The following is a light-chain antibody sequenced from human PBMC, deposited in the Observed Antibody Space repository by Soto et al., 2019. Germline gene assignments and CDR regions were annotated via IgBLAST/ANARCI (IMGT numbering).Light chain of an antibody. CDR1: QTSSTY. CDR2: GAS. V-gene: IGKV1-39*01. J-gene: IGKJ1*01. CDR3: QQSFSTPRT. Sequence: DVQMSLSTSPMSGSVGDRVPITCRASQTSSTYLDWYQQKPGKAPKLLIYGASSLQSGVPSRFSGSGSGTDFTLTISSLQPEDFGTYYCQQSFSTPRTFGQGTKVDI.